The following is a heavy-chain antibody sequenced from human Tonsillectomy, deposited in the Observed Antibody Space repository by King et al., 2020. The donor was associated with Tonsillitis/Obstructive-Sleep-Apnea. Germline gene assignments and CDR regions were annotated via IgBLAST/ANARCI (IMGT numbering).Heavy chain of an antibody. CDR3: AMGSGSYYRFPDY. D-gene: IGHD3-10*01. CDR2: INAGNGNT. CDR1: GYTFTSYA. J-gene: IGHJ4*02. V-gene: IGHV1-3*01. Sequence: VKLVQSGAEVKKPGASVKVSCKASGYTFTSYAMHWVRQAPGQRLEWMGWINAGNGNTKYSQKFQGRVTITRDTSASTAYMELSSLRSEDTAVYYCAMGSGSYYRFPDYWGQGTLVTVSS.